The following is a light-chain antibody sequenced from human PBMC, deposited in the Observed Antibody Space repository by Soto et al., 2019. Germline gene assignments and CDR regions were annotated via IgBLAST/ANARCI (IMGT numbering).Light chain of an antibody. CDR3: QQYNNWPV. J-gene: IGKJ2*01. Sequence: EIVMTQSPATLSVSPGERATLSCRASQSVSSNLAWHQQKPGQAPRLLIYGASTRATGIPARFSGSGSGTEFTLTISSLQSEDFAVYYCQQYNNWPVFGQGTKLEIK. CDR1: QSVSSN. CDR2: GAS. V-gene: IGKV3-15*01.